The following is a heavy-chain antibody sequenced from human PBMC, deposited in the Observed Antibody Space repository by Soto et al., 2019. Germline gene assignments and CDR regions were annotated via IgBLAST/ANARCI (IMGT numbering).Heavy chain of an antibody. D-gene: IGHD3-22*01. J-gene: IGHJ3*02. CDR3: AKDRVDDSSGYPYDAFDI. CDR2: ISGSGGST. Sequence: PGGSLRLSXAASGFTFSSYAMSWVRQAPGKGLEWVSAISGSGGSTYYADSVKGRFTISRDNSKNTLYLQMNSLRAEDTAVYYCAKDRVDDSSGYPYDAFDIWGQGTMVTV. CDR1: GFTFSSYA. V-gene: IGHV3-23*01.